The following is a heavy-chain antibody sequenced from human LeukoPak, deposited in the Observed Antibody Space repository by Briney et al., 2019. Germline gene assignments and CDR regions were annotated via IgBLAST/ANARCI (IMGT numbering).Heavy chain of an antibody. V-gene: IGHV4-59*01. D-gene: IGHD3-3*01. CDR2: IYYGGTT. J-gene: IGHJ4*02. Sequence: SETLSLTCSVSGGSISAYYWSWIRQSPGKGLEWIGYIYYGGTTNYNPSLKSRVTISVDTSKNQFSLRLSSVTAADTALYYCARGGGDFWNGYFGFCDSWGQGTLVTVSS. CDR1: GGSISAYY. CDR3: ARGGGDFWNGYFGFCDS.